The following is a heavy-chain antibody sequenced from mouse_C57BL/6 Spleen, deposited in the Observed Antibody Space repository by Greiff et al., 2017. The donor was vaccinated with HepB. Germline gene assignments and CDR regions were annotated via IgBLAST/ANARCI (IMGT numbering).Heavy chain of an antibody. CDR3: ARALYYPRAMDY. Sequence: EVQLQQSGPELVKPGASVKISCKASGYTFTDYYMNWVKQSHGKSLEWIGDINPNNGGTSYNQKFKGKATLTVDKSSSTAYMELRSLTSEDSAVYYCARALYYPRAMDYWGQGTSVTVSS. CDR1: GYTFTDYY. CDR2: INPNNGGT. J-gene: IGHJ4*01. D-gene: IGHD2-1*01. V-gene: IGHV1-26*01.